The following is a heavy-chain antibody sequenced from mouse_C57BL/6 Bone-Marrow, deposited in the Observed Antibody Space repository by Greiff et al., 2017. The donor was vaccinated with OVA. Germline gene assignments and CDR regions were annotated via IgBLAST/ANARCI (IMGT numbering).Heavy chain of an antibody. CDR2: ISSGSSTI. CDR1: GFTFSDYG. J-gene: IGHJ3*01. Sequence: EVQLVESGGGLVKPGGSLKLSCAASGFTFSDYGMHWVRQAPEKGLEWVAYISSGSSTIYYTDTVKGRFTISRDNATNTLFLQMTSLRSEDTAMYYCAGAGYDYGVPSWFAYWGQGTLVTVSA. V-gene: IGHV5-17*01. D-gene: IGHD2-4*01. CDR3: AGAGYDYGVPSWFAY.